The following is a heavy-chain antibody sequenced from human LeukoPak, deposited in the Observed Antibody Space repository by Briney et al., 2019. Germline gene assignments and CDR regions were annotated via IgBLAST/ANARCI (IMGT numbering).Heavy chain of an antibody. J-gene: IGHJ4*02. CDR2: IYYSGST. CDR3: AREGSGSRDY. V-gene: IGHV4-59*01. CDR1: GGSISSYY. D-gene: IGHD1-26*01. Sequence: SETLSLTCTVSGGSISSYYWSWIRQPPGKGLEWIGYIYYSGSTSYNPSLKSRVTISVDTSKNHFSLKLSSVTAADTAVYYCAREGSGSRDYWGQGTLVTVSS.